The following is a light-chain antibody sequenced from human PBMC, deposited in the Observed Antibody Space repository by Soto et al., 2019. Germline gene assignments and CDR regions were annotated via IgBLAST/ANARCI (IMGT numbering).Light chain of an antibody. CDR2: KAS. V-gene: IGKV1-5*03. Sequence: DIQMTQSPSTLSGTVGDRVTITCRASQTISSWLAWYQQKPGKAPKLLIYKASTLKSGVPARFSGRGSGTEFTLTISSLQPDDFATYYCQQYNSYSFGQGTKVDIK. CDR1: QTISSW. J-gene: IGKJ1*01. CDR3: QQYNSYS.